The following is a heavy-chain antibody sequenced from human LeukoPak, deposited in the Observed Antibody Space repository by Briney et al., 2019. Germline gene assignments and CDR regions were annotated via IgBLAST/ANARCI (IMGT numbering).Heavy chain of an antibody. CDR3: ARIAGGLYFYYYYMDV. D-gene: IGHD3-16*01. Sequence: SETLSLTCTVSGGSISSSYYWGWIRQPPGKGLEWIGNKYYRGSTYYNPSLKSRVTISVDTSKNQFSLNLTSVTAADTAVYYCARIAGGLYFYYYYMDVWGKGTTVTVSS. J-gene: IGHJ6*03. V-gene: IGHV4-39*07. CDR1: GGSISSSYY. CDR2: KYYRGST.